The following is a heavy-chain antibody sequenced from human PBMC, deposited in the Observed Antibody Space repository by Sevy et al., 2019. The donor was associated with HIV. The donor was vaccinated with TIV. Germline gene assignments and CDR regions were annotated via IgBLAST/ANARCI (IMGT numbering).Heavy chain of an antibody. V-gene: IGHV3-30*18. D-gene: IGHD3-3*01. J-gene: IGHJ3*02. CDR3: ANRPNYDFWSGYYPNPGAFDI. CDR1: GFTFGSYG. CDR2: ISYDGSNK. Sequence: GGSLRLSCVASGFTFGSYGMLWVRQAPGKGLEWVAVISYDGSNKYYADSVKGRFTISRDNSKNTLYLQMNSLRAEDTAVYYCANRPNYDFWSGYYPNPGAFDICGQGTMVTVSS.